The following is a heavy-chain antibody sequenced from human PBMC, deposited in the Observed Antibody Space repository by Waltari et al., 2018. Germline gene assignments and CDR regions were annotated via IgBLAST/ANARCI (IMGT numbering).Heavy chain of an antibody. V-gene: IGHV4-59*02. D-gene: IGHD3-10*01. CDR1: GASVSYYY. Sequence: QVQLQESGPGLVRTSETLSLTCTVSGASVSYYYWNWIRLPPGKGLEWIGTIYDSGATYYNPYLKRRLTMLMDTSKNQFSLILESVTAADRGLYYCTRGLFGRSWTPYYWGQGTLVTVSS. J-gene: IGHJ4*02. CDR3: TRGLFGRSWTPYY. CDR2: IYDSGAT.